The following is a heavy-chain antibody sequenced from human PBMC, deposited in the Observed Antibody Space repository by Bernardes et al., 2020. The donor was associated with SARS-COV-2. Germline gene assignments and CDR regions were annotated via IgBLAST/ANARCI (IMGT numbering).Heavy chain of an antibody. CDR2: INHSGST. CDR1: DGSFSGSY. Sequence: SETLSLTCAVYDGSFSGSYWSWIRQPPGKGLEWIGDINHSGSTNYNPSLKSRVTISVDTSKNQFSLKLTSVTAADTAVYYCARAPSRGAVAGRRRRDAFDIWGQGTMVTVSS. D-gene: IGHD6-19*01. V-gene: IGHV4-34*01. J-gene: IGHJ3*02. CDR3: ARAPSRGAVAGRRRRDAFDI.